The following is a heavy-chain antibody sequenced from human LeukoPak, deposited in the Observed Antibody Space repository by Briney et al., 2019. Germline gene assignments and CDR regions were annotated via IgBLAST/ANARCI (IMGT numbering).Heavy chain of an antibody. J-gene: IGHJ4*02. V-gene: IGHV3-23*01. Sequence: GGSLRLSCAASGFTFSSYGMSWVRQAPGKGLEWVSAISGSGGSTYYADSVKGWFTISRDNAKNSLYLQMNSLRAEDTAVYYCARASSSWYYFDYWGQGTLVTVSS. D-gene: IGHD6-13*01. CDR2: ISGSGGST. CDR1: GFTFSSYG. CDR3: ARASSSWYYFDY.